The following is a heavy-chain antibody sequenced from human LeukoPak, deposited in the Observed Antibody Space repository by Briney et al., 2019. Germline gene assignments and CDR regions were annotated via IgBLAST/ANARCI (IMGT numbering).Heavy chain of an antibody. Sequence: PGTSLRLSCVTSGLTFTNHGFHWLRQAADKGLEWVAFVRNDGFDTYHSNSVKGRFSISRDDSKNTVYLQMNSLRAEDTALYYCAKSGCSSTSCYGLFSGWFDPWGQGTLVTVSS. CDR2: VRNDGFDT. CDR3: AKSGCSSTSCYGLFSGWFDP. D-gene: IGHD2-2*01. V-gene: IGHV3-30*02. J-gene: IGHJ5*02. CDR1: GLTFTNHG.